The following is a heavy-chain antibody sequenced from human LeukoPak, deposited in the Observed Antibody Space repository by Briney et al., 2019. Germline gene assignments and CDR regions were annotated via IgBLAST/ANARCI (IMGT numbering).Heavy chain of an antibody. CDR3: ARVPCTNGVCYTWWFDP. Sequence: GGSLRLSCAASGFTFSSYWMSWVRQAPGKGLEWVANIKQDGSEKYYVDSVKGRFTISRDNAKNSLYLQMNSLRAEDTAVYYCARVPCTNGVCYTWWFDPWGQGTLVTVSS. CDR2: IKQDGSEK. J-gene: IGHJ5*02. CDR1: GFTFSSYW. D-gene: IGHD2-8*01. V-gene: IGHV3-7*01.